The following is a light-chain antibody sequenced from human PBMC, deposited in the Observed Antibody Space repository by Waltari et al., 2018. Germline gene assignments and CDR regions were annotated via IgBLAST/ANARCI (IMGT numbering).Light chain of an antibody. CDR3: QQYNNWPPGT. CDR1: QSIGTS. CDR2: GAS. J-gene: IGKJ1*01. V-gene: IGKV3-15*01. Sequence: ETVVPQSPATLSVSPGERATLSCRTSQSIGTSFAWYQQKPGQAPRLLIYGASTRATGIPARFSGSGSVTEFTLTISSLQSEDFAIYFCQQYNNWPPGTFGQGTKVEI.